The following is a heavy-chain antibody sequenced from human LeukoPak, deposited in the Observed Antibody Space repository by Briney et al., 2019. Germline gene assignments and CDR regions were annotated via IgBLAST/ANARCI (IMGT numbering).Heavy chain of an antibody. CDR1: GFTFSSYD. CDR2: IWYDGSNK. V-gene: IGHV3-33*01. J-gene: IGHJ4*02. CDR3: ARGEKSWINGFDL. Sequence: GGSLRLSCAASGFTFSSYDIHWVRQAPGKGLEWVAVIWYDGSNKYYADSVKGRFTISRDNAKNTLDLQMNSLRAEDTAVYYCARGEKSWINGFDLWGQGTLVTVSS. D-gene: IGHD2-8*01.